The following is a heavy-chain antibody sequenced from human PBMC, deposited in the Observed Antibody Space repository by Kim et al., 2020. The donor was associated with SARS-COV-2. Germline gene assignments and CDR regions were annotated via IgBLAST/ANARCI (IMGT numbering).Heavy chain of an antibody. CDR3: AKDNYSGSYGCYYGMDV. Sequence: GGSLRLSCAASGFIFSSYAMHWVRQAPGKGLEWVAVIWYDGSYKHYADSVKGRFTLSRDNSKNTLYLQMNSLRAEDTAVYYCAKDNYSGSYGCYYGMDVWGQGTTFTVSS. V-gene: IGHV3-33*06. CDR1: GFIFSSYA. D-gene: IGHD3-16*02. CDR2: IWYDGSYK. J-gene: IGHJ6*02.